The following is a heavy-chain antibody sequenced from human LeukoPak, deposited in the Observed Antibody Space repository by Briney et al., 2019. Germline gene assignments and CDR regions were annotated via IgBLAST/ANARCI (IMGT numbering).Heavy chain of an antibody. V-gene: IGHV4-59*01. J-gene: IGHJ6*03. D-gene: IGHD5-12*01. Sequence: SETLSLPCTVSGGSISSYYWSWIRQPPGKGLEWIGYIYYSGSTNNNPSLKSRVTISVDTSKNQFSLKLSSVTAADTVVYYCARGRWALDLDSYYMDVWGKGTTVTVSS. CDR2: IYYSGST. CDR1: GGSISSYY. CDR3: ARGRWALDLDSYYMDV.